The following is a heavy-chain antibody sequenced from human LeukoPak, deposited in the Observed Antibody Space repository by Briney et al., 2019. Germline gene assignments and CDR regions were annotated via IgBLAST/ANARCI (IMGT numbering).Heavy chain of an antibody. J-gene: IGHJ4*02. V-gene: IGHV3-30*04. CDR2: ISYDGSNK. CDR1: GFSFSSYA. CDR3: AKDRYSGSPYCFDY. D-gene: IGHD1-26*01. Sequence: GGSLRLSCAASGFSFSSYAMSWVRQAPGKGLEWVAVISYDGSNKFYADSVRGRFTISRDNSKNTLFLQMNSLRAEDTAVYYCAKDRYSGSPYCFDYWGQGTLVTVSS.